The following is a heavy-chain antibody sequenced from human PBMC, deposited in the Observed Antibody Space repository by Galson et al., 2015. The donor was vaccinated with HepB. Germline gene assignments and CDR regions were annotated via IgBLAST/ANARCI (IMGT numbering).Heavy chain of an antibody. CDR3: ARGGIVGATRAFDI. D-gene: IGHD1-26*01. V-gene: IGHV3-33*01. Sequence: LRLSCAASGFTFSSYGMHWVRQAPGKGLEWVAVIWYDGSNKYYADSVKGRFTISRDNSKNTLYLQMNSLRAEDTAVYYCARGGIVGATRAFDIWGQGTMVTVSS. CDR1: GFTFSSYG. J-gene: IGHJ3*02. CDR2: IWYDGSNK.